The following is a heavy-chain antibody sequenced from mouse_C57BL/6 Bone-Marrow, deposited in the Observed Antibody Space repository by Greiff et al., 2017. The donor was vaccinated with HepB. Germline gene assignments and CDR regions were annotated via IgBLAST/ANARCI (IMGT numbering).Heavy chain of an antibody. Sequence: EVKLVESGGDLVKPGGSLKLSCAASGFTFSSYGMSWVRQTPDKRLEWVATISSGGSYTYYPDSVKGRFTISRDNAKNTLYLQMSSLKSEDTAMYYCARNRKGTFFFDYWGQGTTLTVSS. J-gene: IGHJ2*01. D-gene: IGHD2-14*01. CDR1: GFTFSSYG. CDR3: ARNRKGTFFFDY. V-gene: IGHV5-6*01. CDR2: ISSGGSYT.